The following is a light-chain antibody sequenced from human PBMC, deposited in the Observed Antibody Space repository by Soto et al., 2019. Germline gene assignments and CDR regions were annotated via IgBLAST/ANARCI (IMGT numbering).Light chain of an antibody. J-gene: IGKJ1*01. CDR2: KAS. V-gene: IGKV1-5*03. Sequence: DIQMTQSPSTLSASVGERVTITCRASQSISSWLAWYQQKPGKAPNLLIYKASSLESGVPSRFSGSGSGTEFTLTISSLQPDDFAAYYCQQYNSYPLTFGQGTKVQIK. CDR1: QSISSW. CDR3: QQYNSYPLT.